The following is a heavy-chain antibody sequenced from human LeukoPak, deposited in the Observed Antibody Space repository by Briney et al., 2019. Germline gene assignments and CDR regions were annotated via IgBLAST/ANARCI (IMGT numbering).Heavy chain of an antibody. CDR3: ARVPAAIHSYYYYYYYMDV. V-gene: IGHV4-39*07. CDR2: IYYSGST. CDR1: GGSISSSSYY. Sequence: PSETLSLTCTVSGGSISSSSYYWGWIRQPPGKGLEWIGSIYYSGSTYYNPSLKSRVTISVDTSKNQFSLKLSSVTAADTAVYYCARVPAAIHSYYYYYYYMDVWGKGTTVTVSS. D-gene: IGHD2-2*02. J-gene: IGHJ6*03.